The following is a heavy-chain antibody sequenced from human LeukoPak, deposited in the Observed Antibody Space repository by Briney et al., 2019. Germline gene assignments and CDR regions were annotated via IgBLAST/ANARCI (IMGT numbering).Heavy chain of an antibody. D-gene: IGHD6-13*01. J-gene: IGHJ4*02. V-gene: IGHV4-34*01. Sequence: GSLRLSCAASGFTFSSYAMSWIRQPPGKGLEWIGEINRSGSTNYNPSLKSRVTISVDTSKNQFSLKLSSVTAADTAVYYCARGPYSSSWTRWGQGTLVTVSS. CDR3: ARGPYSSSWTR. CDR2: INRSGST. CDR1: GFTFSSYA.